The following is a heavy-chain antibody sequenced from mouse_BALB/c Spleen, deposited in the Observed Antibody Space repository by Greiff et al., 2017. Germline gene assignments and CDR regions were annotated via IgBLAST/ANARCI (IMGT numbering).Heavy chain of an antibody. CDR1: GYTFSSYW. J-gene: IGHJ4*01. CDR2: ILPGSGST. V-gene: IGHV1-9*01. CDR3: ARCYGSSLYYAMDY. D-gene: IGHD1-1*01. Sequence: VQLQQSGAELMKPGASVKISCKATGYTFSSYWIEWVKQRPGHGLEWIGEILPGSGSTNYNEKFKGKATFTADTSSNTAYMQLSSLTSEDSAVYYCARCYGSSLYYAMDYWGQGTSVTVSS.